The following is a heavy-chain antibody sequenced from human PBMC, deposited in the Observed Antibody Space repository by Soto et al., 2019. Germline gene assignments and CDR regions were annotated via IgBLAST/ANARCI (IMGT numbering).Heavy chain of an antibody. CDR3: AKNYGEFDY. CDR1: GFTFSNYA. CDR2: ISSGGSST. V-gene: IGHV3-74*01. Sequence: GGSLRLSCAASGFTFSNYAISWVRQAPGKGLEWVSRISSGGSSTCYADSVKGRFTISRDNSRNTLYLQMKSLRAGDSAVYYCAKNYGEFDYWGQGTPVTSPQ. D-gene: IGHD4-17*01. J-gene: IGHJ4*02.